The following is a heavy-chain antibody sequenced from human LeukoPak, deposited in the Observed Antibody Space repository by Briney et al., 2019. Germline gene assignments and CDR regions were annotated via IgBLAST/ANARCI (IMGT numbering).Heavy chain of an antibody. Sequence: ASVKVSCKASGYTVTSYYMHWVRQAPGQGLEWMGIVNPSSISASYAQKFQGRVTMTRDTSTSTVSMELSSLRSDDTAVYYCASVYKNGMDVWGQGTTVTASS. CDR1: GYTVTSYY. D-gene: IGHD1-1*01. CDR2: VNPSSISA. V-gene: IGHV1-46*01. J-gene: IGHJ6*02. CDR3: ASVYKNGMDV.